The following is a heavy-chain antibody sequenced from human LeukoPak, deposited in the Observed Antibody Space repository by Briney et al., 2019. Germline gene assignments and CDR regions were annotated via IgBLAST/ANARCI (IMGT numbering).Heavy chain of an antibody. Sequence: GESLRLSCTASGFIFDDYNMHWVRQAPGKGLEWVSLISWDGDSTYYADSVKGRFTISRDNSKKFLYLQMNSLRTEDSALYYYTRGAARFYYYYFMDVWGKGTTVTVSS. J-gene: IGHJ6*03. CDR3: TRGAARFYYYYFMDV. V-gene: IGHV3-43*01. CDR1: GFIFDDYN. CDR2: ISWDGDST. D-gene: IGHD2-2*02.